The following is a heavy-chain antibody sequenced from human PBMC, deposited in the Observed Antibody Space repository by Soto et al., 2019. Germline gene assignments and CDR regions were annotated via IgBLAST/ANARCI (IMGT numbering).Heavy chain of an antibody. CDR3: ARMASFGSLNWFDP. V-gene: IGHV1-8*01. CDR1: GYTFTNND. CDR2: MNPGSGDT. J-gene: IGHJ5*02. Sequence: GASVKVSCKASGYTFTNNDVTWVRQATGQGLEWMGWMNPGSGDTGYAQKFQGRVTMTRDISIATAYMELSSLRSEDTAIYYCARMASFGSLNWFDPWGQGTLVTAPQ. D-gene: IGHD5-18*01.